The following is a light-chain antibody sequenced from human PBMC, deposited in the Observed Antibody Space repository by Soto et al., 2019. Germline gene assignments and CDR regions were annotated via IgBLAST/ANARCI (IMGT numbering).Light chain of an antibody. Sequence: EIVLTPSPGTLSLSPGERATLSCRASQSINSDVAWYQQKAGQAPRLLIHGASTRAAGIAARFSGSGSGTEFTLTISSLQSEDFATYYCQQYNNWPVTFGEGTKGDIK. CDR3: QQYNNWPVT. CDR2: GAS. J-gene: IGKJ4*02. CDR1: QSINSD. V-gene: IGKV3-15*01.